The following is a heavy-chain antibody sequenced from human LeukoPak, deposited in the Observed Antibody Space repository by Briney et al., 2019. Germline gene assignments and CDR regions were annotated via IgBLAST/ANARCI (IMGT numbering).Heavy chain of an antibody. V-gene: IGHV3-30*18. Sequence: PGGSLRLPCAGSGITFSNVWMSWVRQAPGKGLEWVAVISYDGSNKYYADSVKGRFTISRDNSKNTLYLQMNSPRAEDTAVYYCAKELPPGIAVAETVDWGQGTLVTVSS. CDR2: ISYDGSNK. J-gene: IGHJ4*02. CDR3: AKELPPGIAVAETVD. D-gene: IGHD6-19*01. CDR1: GITFSNVW.